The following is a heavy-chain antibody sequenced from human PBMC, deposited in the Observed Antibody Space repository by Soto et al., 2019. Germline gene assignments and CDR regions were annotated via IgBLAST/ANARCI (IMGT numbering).Heavy chain of an antibody. D-gene: IGHD6-6*01. CDR1: GFTFSSYG. CDR2: IWYDGSNK. V-gene: IGHV3-33*01. Sequence: GGSLRLSCAASGFTFSSYGMHWVRQAPGKGLEWVAVIWYDGSNKYYADSVKGRFTISRDNSKNTLYLQMNSLRAEDTAVYYCARDPLFRLYSSSLVESYYYYGMDVWGQGTTVTVSS. CDR3: ARDPLFRLYSSSLVESYYYYGMDV. J-gene: IGHJ6*02.